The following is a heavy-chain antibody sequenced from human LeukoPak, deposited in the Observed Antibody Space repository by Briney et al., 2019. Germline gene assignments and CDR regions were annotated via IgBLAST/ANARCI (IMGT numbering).Heavy chain of an antibody. CDR1: GFIFSDYW. D-gene: IGHD3-22*01. V-gene: IGHV3-21*01. CDR2: ISSSSSYI. Sequence: GGSLRLSCAGSGFIFSDYWMNWVRQAPGKGLEWVSSISSSSSYIYYADSVKGRFTISRDNAKNSLYLQMNSLRAEDTAVYYCARDDVVLHYDSFEGAFDIWGQGTMVTVSS. CDR3: ARDDVVLHYDSFEGAFDI. J-gene: IGHJ3*02.